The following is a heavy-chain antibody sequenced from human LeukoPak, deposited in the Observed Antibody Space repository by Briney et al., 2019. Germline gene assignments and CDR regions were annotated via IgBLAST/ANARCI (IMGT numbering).Heavy chain of an antibody. Sequence: SETLSLTCTVSGGSISSYYWSWIRQPPGKGLEWIGYVFHSGSTNYNPSLKSRVTISVDTSKNQFSLKLSSVTAADTAVYYCARTYYYDSSGYYLDSWGQGTLVTVSS. CDR1: GGSISSYY. V-gene: IGHV4-59*01. CDR3: ARTYYYDSSGYYLDS. CDR2: VFHSGST. J-gene: IGHJ4*02. D-gene: IGHD3-22*01.